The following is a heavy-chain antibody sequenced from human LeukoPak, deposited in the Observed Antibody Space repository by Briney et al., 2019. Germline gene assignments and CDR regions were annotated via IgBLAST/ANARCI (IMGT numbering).Heavy chain of an antibody. J-gene: IGHJ4*02. CDR2: ISGSAGST. D-gene: IGHD1-1*01. CDR1: GFTFSSSA. Sequence: PGGSLRLSCAGSGFTFSSSAMSWVRQAPGKGLQWVSAISGSAGSTYYADSVKGRFTISRDNSKNTLFLQMNSLRAEDTAVYHCARGPAGYNWGQGTLVTVSS. V-gene: IGHV3-23*01. CDR3: ARGPAGYN.